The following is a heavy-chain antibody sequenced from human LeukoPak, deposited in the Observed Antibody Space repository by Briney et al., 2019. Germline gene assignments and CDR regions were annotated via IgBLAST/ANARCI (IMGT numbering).Heavy chain of an antibody. CDR2: ISSSGSPI. D-gene: IGHD3-10*01. CDR1: GFTFSDYY. J-gene: IGHJ4*02. CDR3: AREFYYYGSGSYYNFDY. Sequence: GGSLRLSCAASGFTFSDYYMSWIRQAPGKGLEWVSYISSSGSPIYYADSVKGRFTISRDNATNSLYLQMNSLRAEETAVYYCAREFYYYGSGSYYNFDYWGQGTLVTVSS. V-gene: IGHV3-11*04.